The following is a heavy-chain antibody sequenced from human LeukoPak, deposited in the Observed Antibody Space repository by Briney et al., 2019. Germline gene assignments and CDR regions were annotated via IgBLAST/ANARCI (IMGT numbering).Heavy chain of an antibody. J-gene: IGHJ6*04. CDR1: GYTFTSYD. CDR2: MNPNSGNT. CDR3: AREMVDSGSYYAAMDV. D-gene: IGHD1-26*01. V-gene: IGHV1-8*01. Sequence: ASVKVSCKASGYTFTSYDINWVRQATGQGLECMGWMNPNSGNTGYAQKFQGRVTMTRNTSISTAYMELSSLRSEDTAVYYCAREMVDSGSYYAAMDVRGKGTTVTVSS.